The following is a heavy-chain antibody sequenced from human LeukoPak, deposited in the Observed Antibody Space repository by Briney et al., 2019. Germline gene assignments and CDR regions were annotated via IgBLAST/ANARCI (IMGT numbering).Heavy chain of an antibody. J-gene: IGHJ4*02. CDR3: ASVPRYDILTGYFN. CDR2: IWYDGSNK. CDR1: GFTFSSYA. Sequence: GGSLRLSCAASGFTFSSYAMSWVRQAPGKGLEWVAVIWYDGSNKYYADSVKGRFTISRDNSKNTLYLQMNSLRAEDTAVYYCASVPRYDILTGYFNWGQGTLVTVSS. V-gene: IGHV3-33*08. D-gene: IGHD3-9*01.